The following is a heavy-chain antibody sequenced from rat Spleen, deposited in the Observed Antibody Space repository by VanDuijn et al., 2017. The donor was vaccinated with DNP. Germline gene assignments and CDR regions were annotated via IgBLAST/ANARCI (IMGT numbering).Heavy chain of an antibody. J-gene: IGHJ2*01. D-gene: IGHD1-4*01. Sequence: EVQLVESGGGLVQPGRSLKLSCAASGFSFSDYYMAWVRQAPTKGLEWVAYIRYDGGTTYYGDSVKGRFTLSRDNAKSTLYLQMNSLRSEDMATYYCARHVLPLRVWDYWGQGVVVTVSS. CDR1: GFSFSDYY. V-gene: IGHV5-22*01. CDR3: ARHVLPLRVWDY. CDR2: IRYDGGTT.